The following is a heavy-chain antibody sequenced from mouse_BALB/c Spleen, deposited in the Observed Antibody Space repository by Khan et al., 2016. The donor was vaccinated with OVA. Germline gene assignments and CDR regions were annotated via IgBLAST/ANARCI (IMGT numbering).Heavy chain of an antibody. CDR2: IWGGGST. V-gene: IGHV2-6-5*01. Sequence: QMQLEESGPGLVAPSQSLSITCTVSGFSLTDYGVSWIRQPPGKSLEWLGVIWGGGSTYYNSALKSRLSISKDNSKSQVFLKMSSLQTDDTAMYYCAKGVWSYYYALDYWGQGTSVTVSS. CDR1: GFSLTDYG. CDR3: AKGVWSYYYALDY. J-gene: IGHJ4*01.